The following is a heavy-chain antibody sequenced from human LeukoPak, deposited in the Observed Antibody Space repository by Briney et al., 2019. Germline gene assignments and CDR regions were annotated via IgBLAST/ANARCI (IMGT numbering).Heavy chain of an antibody. D-gene: IGHD6-19*01. Sequence: SETLSLTCTVSGGSISSYYWSWIRQPPGKGLEWIGYIYYSGSTNYNPSLKSRVTISVDTSKNQLSLKLSSVTAADTAVYYCARRRGSGWPIDYWGQGTLVTVSS. V-gene: IGHV4-59*08. CDR3: ARRRGSGWPIDY. CDR2: IYYSGST. CDR1: GGSISSYY. J-gene: IGHJ4*02.